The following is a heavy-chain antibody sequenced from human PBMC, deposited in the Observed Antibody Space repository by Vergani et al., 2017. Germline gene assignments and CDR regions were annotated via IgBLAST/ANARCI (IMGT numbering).Heavy chain of an antibody. CDR3: ARVSGQHPPYYYYYMDV. CDR2: IYYSGST. J-gene: IGHJ6*03. Sequence: QVQLQESGPGLVKPSETLSLTCTVSGGSISSYYWSWIRQPPGKGLEWIGYIYYSGSTNYNPSLKSRVTISVDTSKNQFSLKLSSVTAADTAVYYCARVSGQHPPYYYYYMDVWGKGTTVTVSS. V-gene: IGHV4-59*01. D-gene: IGHD2-21*01. CDR1: GGSISSYY.